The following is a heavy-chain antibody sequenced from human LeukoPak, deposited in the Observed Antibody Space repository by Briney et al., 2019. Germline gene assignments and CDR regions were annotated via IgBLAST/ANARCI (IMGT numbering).Heavy chain of an antibody. V-gene: IGHV4-38-2*02. J-gene: IGHJ6*03. CDR3: ARGVYKGSGSYVRAYYYMDL. Sequence: SETLSLTCTVSGYSISSGYYWGWIRQPPGKGLEWIGSIYHSGSTYYNPSLKSRVTISVDTSKNQFSLKLSSVTAADTAVYYCARGVYKGSGSYVRAYYYMDLWGKGTTVTISS. CDR2: IYHSGST. D-gene: IGHD3-10*01. CDR1: GYSISSGYY.